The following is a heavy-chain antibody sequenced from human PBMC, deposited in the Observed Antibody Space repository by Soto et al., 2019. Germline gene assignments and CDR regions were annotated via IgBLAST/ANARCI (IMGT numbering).Heavy chain of an antibody. CDR2: INHSGST. CDR1: GGSFSGYY. V-gene: IGHV4-34*01. J-gene: IGHJ5*02. D-gene: IGHD6-6*01. Sequence: PSETLSLTCAVYGGSFSGYYWSWIRQPPGKGLEWIGEINHSGSTNYNPSLKSRVTISVDTSKNQFSLKLSSVTAADTAVYYCARRARLLWFDPWGRGTLVTVSS. CDR3: ARRARLLWFDP.